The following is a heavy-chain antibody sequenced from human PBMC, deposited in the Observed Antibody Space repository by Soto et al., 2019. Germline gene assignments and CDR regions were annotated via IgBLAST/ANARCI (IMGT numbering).Heavy chain of an antibody. CDR1: GFTFSNAW. J-gene: IGHJ4*02. V-gene: IGHV3-15*01. Sequence: EVQLVESGGGLVKPGGSLRLSCAASGFTFSNAWMSWVRQAPGKGLEWVGRIKSKTDGGTTDYAAPVKGRFTISRDDSKNTLYLQMNSLKTEDTAVYYCARSFSNWFGELLGVFDYWGQGTLVTVSS. D-gene: IGHD3-10*01. CDR2: IKSKTDGGTT. CDR3: ARSFSNWFGELLGVFDY.